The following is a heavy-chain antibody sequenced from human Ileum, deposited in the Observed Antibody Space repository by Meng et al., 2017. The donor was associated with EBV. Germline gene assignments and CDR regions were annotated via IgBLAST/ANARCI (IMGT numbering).Heavy chain of an antibody. D-gene: IGHD3-10*01. Sequence: QVQLSDPGPGLVKPSETLPPPCSVVGGSISSSSYYWGWIRQPPGKGLEWIGMIYYSGNTYYNPSLKSRVTISVDTSKNQFSLRLSSVTAADAALYYCARQSDHYYGSGSYYDYWGQGTLVTVSS. V-gene: IGHV4-39*01. CDR1: GGSISSSSYY. CDR3: ARQSDHYYGSGSYYDY. CDR2: IYYSGNT. J-gene: IGHJ4*02.